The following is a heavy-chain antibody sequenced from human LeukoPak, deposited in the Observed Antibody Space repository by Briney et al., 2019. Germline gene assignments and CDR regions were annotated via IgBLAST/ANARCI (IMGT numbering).Heavy chain of an antibody. CDR3: ATGFWSGSAEAFDI. CDR1: GYTLTELS. Sequence: WASVKVSCKVSGYTLTELSMHWVRQAPGKGLEWMGGFDPEDGETIYAQKFQGRVTMTEDTSTDTAYMELSSLRSEDTAVYYCATGFWSGSAEAFDIWGQGTMVTVSS. D-gene: IGHD3-3*01. CDR2: FDPEDGET. J-gene: IGHJ3*02. V-gene: IGHV1-24*01.